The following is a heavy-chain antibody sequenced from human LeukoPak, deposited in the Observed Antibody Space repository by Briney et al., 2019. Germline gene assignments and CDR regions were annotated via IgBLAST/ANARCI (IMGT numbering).Heavy chain of an antibody. J-gene: IGHJ5*02. D-gene: IGHD6-13*01. CDR2: IYSGGST. Sequence: GGSLRLSCAASGFTVSSNYMSWVRQAPGKGLEWVSVIYSGGSTYYADSVKGRFTISRDNSKNTLYLQMNSLRAEDTAVYYCAKDRGSSWYVSGSDWFDPWGQGTLVTVSS. V-gene: IGHV3-53*01. CDR1: GFTVSSNY. CDR3: AKDRGSSWYVSGSDWFDP.